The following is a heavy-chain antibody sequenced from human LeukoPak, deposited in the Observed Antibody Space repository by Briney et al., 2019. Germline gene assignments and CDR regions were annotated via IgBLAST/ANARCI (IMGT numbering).Heavy chain of an antibody. J-gene: IGHJ4*02. CDR3: TTDPTYGYCSGGSCSTIDY. D-gene: IGHD2-15*01. CDR2: IKSKTDGGTT. Sequence: GGSLRLSCAASGFTFSSNAIHWVRQAPGKGLEWVGRIKSKTDGGTTDYAAPVKGRFTISRDDSKNTLYLQMNSLKTEDTAVYHGTTDPTYGYCSGGSCSTIDYWGQGTLVTVSS. CDR1: GFTFSSNA. V-gene: IGHV3-15*01.